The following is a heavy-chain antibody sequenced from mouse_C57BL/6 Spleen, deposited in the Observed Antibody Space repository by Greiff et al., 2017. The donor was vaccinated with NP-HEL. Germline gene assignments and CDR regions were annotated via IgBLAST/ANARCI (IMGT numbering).Heavy chain of an antibody. V-gene: IGHV1-72*01. Sequence: QVQLQQPGAELVKPGASVKLSCKASGYTFTSYWMHWVKQRPGRGLEWIGRIDPNSGGTKYNEKFKSKATLTVDKPSSTAYMQLSSLTAEYSAVYDCARGGITSYYYAMDYWGQGTSVTVSS. CDR3: ARGGITSYYYAMDY. CDR1: GYTFTSYW. J-gene: IGHJ4*01. CDR2: IDPNSGGT. D-gene: IGHD1-1*01.